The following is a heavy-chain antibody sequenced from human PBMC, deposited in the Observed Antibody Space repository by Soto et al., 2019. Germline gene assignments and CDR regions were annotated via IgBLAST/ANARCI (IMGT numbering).Heavy chain of an antibody. CDR2: IRGSGGST. CDR3: AKDGRVLVPAAYFDY. CDR1: GFTFSNYA. J-gene: IGHJ4*02. Sequence: EVQLLESGGGLVQPGGSLRLSCAASGFTFSNYAMSWVRQAPGKGLEWVSSIRGSGGSTYYADSVKGRFTISRDNSKNARFLQMDSLRAEDTAVFYCAKDGRVLVPAAYFDYWGQGIQVTVSS. V-gene: IGHV3-23*01. D-gene: IGHD2-2*01.